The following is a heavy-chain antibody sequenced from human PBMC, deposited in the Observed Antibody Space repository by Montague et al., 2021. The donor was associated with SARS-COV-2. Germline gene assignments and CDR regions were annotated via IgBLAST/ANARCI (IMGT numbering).Heavy chain of an antibody. CDR2: IYYTGST. J-gene: IGHJ4*02. CDR3: ARELFYSSRGDGHFEH. CDR1: GWRISGDGYY. V-gene: IGHV4-31*03. D-gene: IGHD2-21*01. Sequence: TLSLTCTVSGWRISGDGYYWAWIRQVPGRDLEWIASIYYTGSTYYNPSLQGRLCTSLDTSRNQFSLTVTSVTAADTAIYYCARELFYSSRGDGHFEHWGRGTLVTVSS.